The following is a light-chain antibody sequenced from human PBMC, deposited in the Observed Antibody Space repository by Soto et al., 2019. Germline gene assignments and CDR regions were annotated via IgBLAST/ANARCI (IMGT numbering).Light chain of an antibody. CDR3: QQYGSSSWT. J-gene: IGKJ1*01. Sequence: EIVLTHSPVTRSFWAVERATLSCRASQSVSSSYLAWYQQKPGQAPRLLIYGASSRATGIPDRFSGSGSGTDFTLTISRLEPQDFAVYYCQQYGSSSWTFGQGTKVDIK. CDR1: QSVSSSY. CDR2: GAS. V-gene: IGKV3-20*01.